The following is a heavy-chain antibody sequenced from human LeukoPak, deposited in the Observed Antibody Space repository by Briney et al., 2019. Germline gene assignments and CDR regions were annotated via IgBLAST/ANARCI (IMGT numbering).Heavy chain of an antibody. CDR2: FDPEDGET. V-gene: IGHV1-24*01. J-gene: IGHJ4*02. Sequence: GXFDPEDGETIYAQKFQGRVTMTEDTSTDTAYMELSSLRSEDTAVYYCATQLGLSGSYGLGYWGQGTLVTVSS. D-gene: IGHD1-26*01. CDR3: ATQLGLSGSYGLGY.